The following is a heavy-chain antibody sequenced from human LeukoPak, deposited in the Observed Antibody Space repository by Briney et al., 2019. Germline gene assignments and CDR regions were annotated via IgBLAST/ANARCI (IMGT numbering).Heavy chain of an antibody. V-gene: IGHV3-23*01. CDR1: GFSFRTYI. CDR3: AKDASPYSNYAVRWFDS. D-gene: IGHD4/OR15-4a*01. CDR2: ISGDAITT. Sequence: LPGGSLRLSCTASGFSFRTYIMAWLRQVPGKGLECISAISGDAITTYYAVPVKGRFTIPRDNFRNTLSLQMDSLRADDSAVYYCAKDASPYSNYAVRWFDSWGQGTLVTVSS. J-gene: IGHJ5*01.